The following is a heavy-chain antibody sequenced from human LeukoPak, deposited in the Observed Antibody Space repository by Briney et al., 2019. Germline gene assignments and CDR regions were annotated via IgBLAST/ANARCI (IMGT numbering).Heavy chain of an antibody. CDR1: GYSFTSYW. CDR3: ARHSLGYCSSISCYPDY. J-gene: IGHJ4*02. V-gene: IGHV5-51*01. Sequence: GESLKISCKGSGYSFTSYWIGCVRQMPGKGLEWMGIIYPGDSDTRYSPSFQGQVTISADKSISTAYLQWGSLKASDTAMYYCARHSLGYCSSISCYPDYWGQGTLVTVSS. CDR2: IYPGDSDT. D-gene: IGHD2-2*01.